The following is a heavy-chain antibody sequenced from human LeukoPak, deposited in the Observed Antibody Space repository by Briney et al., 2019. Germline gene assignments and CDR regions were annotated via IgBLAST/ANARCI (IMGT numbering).Heavy chain of an antibody. CDR2: IIPIFGTA. D-gene: IGHD3-10*01. Sequence: GASVKVSCKASGYTFTSYYMHWVRQAPGQGLEWMGGIIPIFGTANYAQKFQGRVTITADKSTSTAYMELSSLRSEDTAVYYCARDQIRYGSGTGFDYWGQGTLVTVSS. CDR3: ARDQIRYGSGTGFDY. CDR1: GYTFTSYY. J-gene: IGHJ4*02. V-gene: IGHV1-69*06.